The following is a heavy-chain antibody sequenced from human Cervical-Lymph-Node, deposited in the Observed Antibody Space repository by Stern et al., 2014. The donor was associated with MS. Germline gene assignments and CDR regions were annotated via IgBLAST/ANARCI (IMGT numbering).Heavy chain of an antibody. CDR3: ARDYDVRLTAAGH. J-gene: IGHJ4*02. CDR2: ISAYNGNT. Sequence: QVQLGQSGVEVKKPGASVKVSCKASGYTFNNYGINWVRQAPGQGLEWLGWISAYNGNTNFAQKVQDRVIMTTNTSTNTAYMELRSLRTDDTAVYYCARDYDVRLTAAGHWGQGTLVIVSS. V-gene: IGHV1-18*01. CDR1: GYTFNNYG. D-gene: IGHD6-13*01.